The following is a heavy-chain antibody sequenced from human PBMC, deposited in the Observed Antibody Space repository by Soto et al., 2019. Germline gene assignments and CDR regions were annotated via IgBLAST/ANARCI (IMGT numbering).Heavy chain of an antibody. J-gene: IGHJ3*02. CDR1: GGTFSSYA. Sequence: SVKVSCKASGGTFSSYAISWVRQAPGQGLEWMGGIIPIFGTANYAQKFQGRVTITADESTSTAYMELSSLRSEDTAVYYCARGRGYCISTSCYRSIPSRAAAGNDAFDIWG. CDR2: IIPIFGTA. CDR3: ARGRGYCISTSCYRSIPSRAAAGNDAFDI. D-gene: IGHD2-2*01. V-gene: IGHV1-69*13.